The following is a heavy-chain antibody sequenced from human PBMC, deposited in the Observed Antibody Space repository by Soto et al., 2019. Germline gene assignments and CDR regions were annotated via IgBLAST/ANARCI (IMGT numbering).Heavy chain of an antibody. CDR1: GFGFNGYD. D-gene: IGHD3-16*01. CDR2: ISTAGDT. V-gene: IGHV3-13*01. CDR3: ARGGDRFDGMDV. J-gene: IGHJ6*02. Sequence: EVQLVESGGGLVQPGGSLRLSCADSGFGFNGYDMHWVRQAPGKNLEWVAAISTAGDTYYLGSVKGRFTISREDAKNSLSLQMNSLRVGDTAVYYCARGGDRFDGMDVWGQGTTGTVSS.